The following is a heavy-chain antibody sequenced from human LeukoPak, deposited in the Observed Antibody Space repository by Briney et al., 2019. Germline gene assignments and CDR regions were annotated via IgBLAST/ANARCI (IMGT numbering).Heavy chain of an antibody. CDR3: ARGGLSGYYYWPSPDFDY. D-gene: IGHD3-22*01. J-gene: IGHJ4*02. Sequence: SETLSLTCAVYGGSLSGYYWSWIRQPPGKGLEWIGEINHSGSTNYNPSLKSRVTISVDTSKNQFSLKLSSVTAADTAVYYCARGGLSGYYYWPSPDFDYWGQGTLVTVSS. CDR2: INHSGST. CDR1: GGSLSGYY. V-gene: IGHV4-34*01.